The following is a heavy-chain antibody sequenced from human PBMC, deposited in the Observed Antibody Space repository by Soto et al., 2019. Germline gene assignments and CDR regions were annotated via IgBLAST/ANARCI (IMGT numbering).Heavy chain of an antibody. Sequence: GSLRLSCAASGFSFSNYAMHWVRQAPGKGLEWVAVIWYDGSNKYYADSVKGRFTISKDNSQATVYLQMNSLRAEDTAVYYCTRDPYGGSRYYFDSWGQGTLVTVSS. CDR3: TRDPYGGSRYYFDS. V-gene: IGHV3-33*01. D-gene: IGHD1-26*01. CDR1: GFSFSNYA. CDR2: IWYDGSNK. J-gene: IGHJ4*02.